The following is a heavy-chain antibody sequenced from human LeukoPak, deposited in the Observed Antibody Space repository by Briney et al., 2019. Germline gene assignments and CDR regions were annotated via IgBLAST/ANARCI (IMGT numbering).Heavy chain of an antibody. J-gene: IGHJ4*02. V-gene: IGHV3-23*01. CDR2: ISGSGGST. CDR1: GFTFSSYA. Sequence: PAGGSPRLSCAASGFTFSSYAMSWVRQAPGKGLEWVSAISGSGGSTYYADSVKGRFTISRDNSKNTLYLQMNSLRAEDTAVYYCAKSPGYGDYLFDYWGQGTLVTVSS. CDR3: AKSPGYGDYLFDY. D-gene: IGHD4-17*01.